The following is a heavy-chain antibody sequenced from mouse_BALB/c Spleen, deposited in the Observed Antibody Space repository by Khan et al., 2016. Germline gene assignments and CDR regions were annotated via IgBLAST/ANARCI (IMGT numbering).Heavy chain of an antibody. V-gene: IGHV6-6*02. CDR3: TTGFAY. CDR1: GFTFSNYW. Sequence: EVKLEVSGGGLVQPGGSMKLSCVASGFTFSNYWMNWVHQSPEKGLEWVAEIRLKSNNYATHYVESVKGRFTISRDDSKSSVYLQMNNLRAEDTGIYYCTTGFAYWGQGTLVTVSA. J-gene: IGHJ3*01. CDR2: IRLKSNNYAT.